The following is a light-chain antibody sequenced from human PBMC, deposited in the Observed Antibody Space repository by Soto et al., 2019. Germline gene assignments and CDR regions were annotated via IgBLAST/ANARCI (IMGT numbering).Light chain of an antibody. CDR1: QSINSW. CDR3: QHYDSYSGT. CDR2: RAS. V-gene: IGKV1-5*03. Sequence: DIPMTQSPSTLSASVGDRVTITCRASQSINSWLAWYQQKPGKALRLLIYRASSLEGGVPSRFSGSGSGAEFTLTISSLQPDDFATYYCQHYDSYSGTFGPGTKVDIK. J-gene: IGKJ3*01.